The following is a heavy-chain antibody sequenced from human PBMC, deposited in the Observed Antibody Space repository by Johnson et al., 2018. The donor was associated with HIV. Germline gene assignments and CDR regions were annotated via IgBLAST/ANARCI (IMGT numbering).Heavy chain of an antibody. Sequence: VQLVESGGGVVQPGRSLRLSCAASGFTVSSNYMSWVRQAPGKGLEWVSGINWNGGSTGYADSVKGRFTISRDNAKNSLYLQMNSLRAEDTAVYYCAREYYYDSSGTPVFDIWGQGTMVTVSS. CDR3: AREYYYDSSGTPVFDI. D-gene: IGHD3-22*01. J-gene: IGHJ3*02. CDR1: GFTVSSNY. V-gene: IGHV3-20*04. CDR2: INWNGGST.